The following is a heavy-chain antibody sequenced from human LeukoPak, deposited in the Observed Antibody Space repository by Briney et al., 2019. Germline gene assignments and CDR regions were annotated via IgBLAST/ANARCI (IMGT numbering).Heavy chain of an antibody. J-gene: IGHJ4*02. V-gene: IGHV4-34*01. CDR2: INHGGST. D-gene: IGHD2-2*01. CDR1: GGSISSHY. Sequence: SETLSLTCTVSGGSISSHYWSWIRQPPGKGLEWIGEINHGGSTNYNPSLKSRVTISVDTSKNQFSLKLSSVTAADTAVYYCARGRRYCSSTSCYVGRYFDYWGQGTLVTVSS. CDR3: ARGRRYCSSTSCYVGRYFDY.